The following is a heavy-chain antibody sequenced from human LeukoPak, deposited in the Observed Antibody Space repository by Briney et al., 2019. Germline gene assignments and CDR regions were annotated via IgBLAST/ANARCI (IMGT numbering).Heavy chain of an antibody. Sequence: PSETLSLTCTVSGGSISSGGYYWSWIRQHPGKGLEWIGYIYYSGSTYYNPSLKSRVTISVDTSKNQFSLKLSSVTAADTAVYYCARGLNGYDYVPMVWGPNPYNWFDPWGQGTLVTVSS. V-gene: IGHV4-31*03. CDR1: GGSISSGGYY. J-gene: IGHJ5*02. CDR2: IYYSGST. CDR3: ARGLNGYDYVPMVWGPNPYNWFDP. D-gene: IGHD5-12*01.